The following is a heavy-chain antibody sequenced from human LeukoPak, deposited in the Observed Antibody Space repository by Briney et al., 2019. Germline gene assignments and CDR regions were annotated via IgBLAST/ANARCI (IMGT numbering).Heavy chain of an antibody. J-gene: IGHJ5*02. CDR1: GYSFTSYW. V-gene: IGHV5-10-1*01. CDR3: ARTMVRGPSVRSPFDP. Sequence: GESLKISCKGSGYSFTSYWITWVRQMPGKGLEWMGRIDPSDSYTNYSPSFQGHVTISADKSISTAYLHWSSLKASDTAMYYCARTMVRGPSVRSPFDPWGQGTLVTVSS. D-gene: IGHD3-10*01. CDR2: IDPSDSYT.